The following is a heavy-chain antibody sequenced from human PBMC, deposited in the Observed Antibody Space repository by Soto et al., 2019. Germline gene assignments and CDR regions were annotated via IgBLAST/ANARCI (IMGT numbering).Heavy chain of an antibody. J-gene: IGHJ4*02. Sequence: QVKLVQSGAEVKKPGSSVKVSCKASGGTFSSYTISWVRQAPGQGLEWMGGIIPIFNAAKYAPKFQGRLTITADESTSTAYMELSSLRSEDTAVYYCARDGGGNSLAYWGQGTLVIVSS. V-gene: IGHV1-69*01. CDR3: ARDGGGNSLAY. CDR2: IIPIFNAA. CDR1: GGTFSSYT. D-gene: IGHD2-21*02.